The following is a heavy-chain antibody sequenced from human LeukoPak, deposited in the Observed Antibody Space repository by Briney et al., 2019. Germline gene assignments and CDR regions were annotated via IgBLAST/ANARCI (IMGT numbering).Heavy chain of an antibody. CDR1: GGTFTSNA. Sequence: SVTVSCTASGGTFTSNANSRVRHAPGQGHGRKGGSITIFSTANTAYTYPGRVTITADKSTSTAYMELSSRRSEDTAFFYCARDKALKGVAARYAFDIWGQGAMVTVSS. V-gene: IGHV1-69*06. J-gene: IGHJ3*02. CDR2: SITIFSTA. D-gene: IGHD2-15*01. CDR3: ARDKALKGVAARYAFDI.